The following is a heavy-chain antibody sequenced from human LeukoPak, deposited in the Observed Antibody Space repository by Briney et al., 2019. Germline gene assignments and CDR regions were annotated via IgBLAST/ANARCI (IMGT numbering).Heavy chain of an antibody. CDR1: GFIFSSYA. Sequence: GGSLRLSCAASGFIFSSYAMSWVRQTPGKGLEWVSSISGSGSTTKYADSVKGRFTISRDNAKNSLYLQMNSLRDEDTAVYYCARDLTSVPTRWGQGTLVTVSS. D-gene: IGHD4-17*01. CDR2: ISGSGSTT. J-gene: IGHJ4*02. CDR3: ARDLTSVPTR. V-gene: IGHV3-48*02.